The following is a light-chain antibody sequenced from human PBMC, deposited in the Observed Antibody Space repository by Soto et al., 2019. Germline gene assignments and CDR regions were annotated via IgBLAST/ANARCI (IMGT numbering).Light chain of an antibody. J-gene: IGKJ4*01. Sequence: EIVMTQSPATLSVSPGDRATLSCRASQSVSSSLAWYQQIPGQAPRLLIYDASTRATGIPARFGGSGSGTEFTLTISSLQSEDVAVYYCQQYNNWPPLTFGGGNTVELK. CDR2: DAS. V-gene: IGKV3-15*01. CDR1: QSVSSS. CDR3: QQYNNWPPLT.